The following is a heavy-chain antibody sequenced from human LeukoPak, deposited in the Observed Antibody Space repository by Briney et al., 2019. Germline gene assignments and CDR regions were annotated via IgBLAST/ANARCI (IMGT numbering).Heavy chain of an antibody. V-gene: IGHV3-48*04. CDR2: ISSSSSTI. D-gene: IGHD4-11*01. J-gene: IGHJ5*02. CDR1: GFTFSSYS. CDR3: ASSSKAYWFDP. Sequence: GGSLRLSCAASGFTFSSYSMNWVRQAPGKGLEWVSYISSSSSTIYYADSVKGRFTISRDNAKNSLYLQMNSLRAEDTAVYYCASSSKAYWFDPGGQGTLVTVSS.